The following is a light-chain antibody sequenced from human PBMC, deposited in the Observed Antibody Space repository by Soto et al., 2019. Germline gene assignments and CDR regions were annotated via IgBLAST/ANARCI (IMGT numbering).Light chain of an antibody. Sequence: EIVLTQSPGTLSLSPGERATLSCRASQSVSSTYIAWYQQNPGQAPRLLIYGASSRATGIPDRFSGRGSGTDVTLPISRLEPQDVAVYFCQQYGRSPPFTFGQGTKVEIK. J-gene: IGKJ2*01. CDR2: GAS. V-gene: IGKV3-20*01. CDR1: QSVSSTY. CDR3: QQYGRSPPFT.